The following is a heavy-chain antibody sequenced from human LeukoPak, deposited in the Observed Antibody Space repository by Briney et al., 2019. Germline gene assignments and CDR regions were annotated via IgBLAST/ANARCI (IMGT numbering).Heavy chain of an antibody. CDR2: INPNSGGT. D-gene: IGHD6-13*01. Sequence: ASVNLSCKASGYTFTGYYMHWVRQAPGQGLEWMGWINPNSGGTNYAQKFQGRVTMTRDTSISTAYMELSRLRSDDTAVYYCARVRSIAAAVASDAFDIWGQGTMVTASS. J-gene: IGHJ3*02. V-gene: IGHV1-2*02. CDR1: GYTFTGYY. CDR3: ARVRSIAAAVASDAFDI.